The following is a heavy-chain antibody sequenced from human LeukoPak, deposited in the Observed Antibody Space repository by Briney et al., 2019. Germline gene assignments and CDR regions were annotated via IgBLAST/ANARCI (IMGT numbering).Heavy chain of an antibody. V-gene: IGHV1-24*01. CDR1: GYTLTELS. J-gene: IGHJ4*02. CDR3: ATAPKKDWNDVATFDY. CDR2: LDPEDGET. Sequence: ASVKVSCKVSGYTLTELSMHWVRQAPGKGLEWMGGLDPEDGETIYAQKFQGRVTMTEDTSTDTAYMELSSLRSEDTAVYYCATAPKKDWNDVATFDYWGQGTLVTVSS. D-gene: IGHD1-1*01.